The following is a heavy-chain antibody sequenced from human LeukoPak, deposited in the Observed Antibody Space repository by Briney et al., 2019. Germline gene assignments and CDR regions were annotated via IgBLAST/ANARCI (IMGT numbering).Heavy chain of an antibody. CDR1: GFTFSSYS. J-gene: IGHJ6*02. CDR3: ARYYYGSGNFYYYYGMDV. Sequence: PGGSLRLSCAASGFTFSSYSMNWVRQAPGKGLEWVSSISSSSSYIYYADSVKGRSTISRDNAKNSLYLQMNSLRAEDTAVYYCARYYYGSGNFYYYYGMDVWGQGTTVTVSS. D-gene: IGHD3-10*01. V-gene: IGHV3-21*01. CDR2: ISSSSSYI.